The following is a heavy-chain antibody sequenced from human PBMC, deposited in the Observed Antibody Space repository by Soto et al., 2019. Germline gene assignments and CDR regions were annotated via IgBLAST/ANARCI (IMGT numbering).Heavy chain of an antibody. CDR3: ARGAARPRGTF. CDR1: GFTFSDYY. D-gene: IGHD1-26*01. V-gene: IGHV3-11*05. CDR2: ISSSSSYT. Sequence: QVQLVESGGGLVKPGGSLRLSCAASGFTFSDYYMSWIRQAPGKGLEWVSYISSSSSYTNYADSVKGRFTISRDNAKNSRYLKMNSLRAEDTAVYYCARGAARPRGTFWGQGTLVTVSS. J-gene: IGHJ4*02.